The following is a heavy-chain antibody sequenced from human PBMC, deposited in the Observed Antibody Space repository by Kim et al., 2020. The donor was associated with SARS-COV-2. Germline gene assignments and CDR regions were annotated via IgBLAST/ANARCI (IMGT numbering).Heavy chain of an antibody. V-gene: IGHV3-49*04. CDR3: SRAAAGTGHDAFDI. Sequence: GGSLRLSCTASGFTFGDYAMSWVRQAPGKGLEWVGFIRSKAYGGKTEYAASVKGRFTISRDDSKSIAYLQMNSLKTEDTAVYYCSRAAAGTGHDAFDIWGPGTMVTVSS. CDR2: IRSKAYGGKT. CDR1: GFTFGDYA. D-gene: IGHD6-13*01. J-gene: IGHJ3*02.